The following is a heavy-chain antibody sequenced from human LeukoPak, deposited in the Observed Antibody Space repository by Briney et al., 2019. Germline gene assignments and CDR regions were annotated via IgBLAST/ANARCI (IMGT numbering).Heavy chain of an antibody. V-gene: IGHV4-39*07. CDR2: IYYSGST. J-gene: IGHJ4*02. CDR1: GGSISSYY. CDR3: AGRNYYGSGKTGTAVDY. Sequence: PSETLSLTCTVSGGSISSYYWGWIRQPPGKGLEWIGSIYYSGSTYYNPSLKSRVTISVDTSKNQLSLKLSSVTAADTAVYYCAGRNYYGSGKTGTAVDYWGQGTLVTVSS. D-gene: IGHD3-10*01.